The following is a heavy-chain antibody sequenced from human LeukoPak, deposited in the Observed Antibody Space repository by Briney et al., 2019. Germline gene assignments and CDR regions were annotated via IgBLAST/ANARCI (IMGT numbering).Heavy chain of an antibody. J-gene: IGHJ4*02. D-gene: IGHD1-26*01. V-gene: IGHV3-23*01. CDR1: GFTFSSYA. CDR3: ATALARVGATGDY. CDR2: ISGSGGST. Sequence: GGSLRLSCAASGFTFSSYAMSWVRQAPGNGLEWVSAISGSGGSTYYADSVKGRFTISGDNSKNTLYLQMNSLRAEDTAVYYCATALARVGATGDYWGQGTLVTVSS.